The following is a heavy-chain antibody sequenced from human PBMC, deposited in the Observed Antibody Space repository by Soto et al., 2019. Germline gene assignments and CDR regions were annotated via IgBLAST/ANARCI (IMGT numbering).Heavy chain of an antibody. CDR2: INPNSGGT. V-gene: IGHV1-2*04. Sequence: GASVKVSCKASGYTFTGYYMHWVRQAPGQGLEWMGWINPNSGGTNYAQKFQGWVTMTRDTSISTAYMELSRLRSDDTAVYYCARGRRYYGSGSYHLGDVWGQGTTVTVSS. CDR1: GYTFTGYY. D-gene: IGHD3-10*01. J-gene: IGHJ6*02. CDR3: ARGRRYYGSGSYHLGDV.